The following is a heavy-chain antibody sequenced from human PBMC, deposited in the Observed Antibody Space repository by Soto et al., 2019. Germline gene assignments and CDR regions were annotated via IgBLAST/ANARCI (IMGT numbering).Heavy chain of an antibody. CDR1: GGSISSYY. D-gene: IGHD5-12*01. CDR2: IYYSGST. V-gene: IGHV4-59*01. CDR3: ARVVGYNYDVGHFDY. J-gene: IGHJ4*02. Sequence: QVQLQESGPGLVKPSETLSLTCTVSGGSISSYYWSWIRQPPGKGLEWIGYIYYSGSTNYNPSLESRVTISVDTSKNQFSRKLSSVTAADTAVYYCARVVGYNYDVGHFDYWGQGTLVTVSS.